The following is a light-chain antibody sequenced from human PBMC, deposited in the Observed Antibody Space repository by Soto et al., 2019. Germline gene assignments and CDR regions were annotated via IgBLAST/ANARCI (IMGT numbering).Light chain of an antibody. V-gene: IGKV3-15*01. J-gene: IGKJ4*01. CDR2: GAS. CDR1: ESVYSY. Sequence: EIVMTQSPATLSVSPGEGLNLSCRASESVYSYLAWYQQKPGQAPRLLIYGASTRATGIPARFSGSGSGTEFTLTISSLQSEDFALYYCQKYNNWPLTFGGGTKVEI. CDR3: QKYNNWPLT.